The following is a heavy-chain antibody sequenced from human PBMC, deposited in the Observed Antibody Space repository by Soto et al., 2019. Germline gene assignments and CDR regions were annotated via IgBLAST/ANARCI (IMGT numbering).Heavy chain of an antibody. J-gene: IGHJ4*02. CDR3: VHILWSELFDY. CDR1: GFSLTTNKMS. V-gene: IGHV2-70*17. CDR2: IDWDDDK. D-gene: IGHD3-10*01. Sequence: GSGPTLVNPTQTLALTCTFSGFSLTTNKMSVSWIRRPPGKALEWLARIDWDDDKFYNTSLKTRLTISKDTSKNQVLLTMTDMDPVDTATYYCVHILWSELFDYWGRGALVTVSS.